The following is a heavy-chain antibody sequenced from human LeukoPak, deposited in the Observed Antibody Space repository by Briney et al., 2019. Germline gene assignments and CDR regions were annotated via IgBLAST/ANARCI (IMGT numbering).Heavy chain of an antibody. CDR1: GFTFSSYA. D-gene: IGHD6-19*01. Sequence: GGSLRLSCSASGFTFSSYAMSWVRQAPGKGLEWVSAISGSGGSTYYADSVKGRFTISRDNSKNTLYLQMNSLRAEDTAVYYCAKDTRFQAVAGTDYWGQGTLVTVSS. CDR3: AKDTRFQAVAGTDY. V-gene: IGHV3-23*01. CDR2: ISGSGGST. J-gene: IGHJ4*02.